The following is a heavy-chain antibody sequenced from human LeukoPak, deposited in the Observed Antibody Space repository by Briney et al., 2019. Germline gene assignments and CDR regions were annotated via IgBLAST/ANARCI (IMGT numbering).Heavy chain of an antibody. CDR3: ARSEYGQLVY. CDR1: GGSISSGSYY. J-gene: IGHJ4*02. D-gene: IGHD1-1*01. Sequence: SETLSLTCTVSGGSISSGSYYWSWIRQPARKGLEWIGRIYTSGSTNYNPSLKSRVTISVDTSKNQFSLKLSSVTAADTAVYYCARSEYGQLVYWGQGTLVTVSS. V-gene: IGHV4-61*02. CDR2: IYTSGST.